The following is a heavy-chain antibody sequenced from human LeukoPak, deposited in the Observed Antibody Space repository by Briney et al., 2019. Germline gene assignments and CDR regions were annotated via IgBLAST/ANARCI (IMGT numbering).Heavy chain of an antibody. CDR2: IYYSGST. V-gene: IGHV4-59*01. CDR1: GGSISSYY. J-gene: IGHJ6*02. CDR3: ARASPFRRDGYNLGPYYYYGMDV. Sequence: NPSETLSLTCTVSGGSISSYYWSWIRQPPGKGLEWIGYIYYSGSTNYNPSLKSRVTISVDTSKNQFSLKLSSVTAADTAVYYCARASPFRRDGYNLGPYYYYGMDVWGQGTTVTVSS. D-gene: IGHD5-24*01.